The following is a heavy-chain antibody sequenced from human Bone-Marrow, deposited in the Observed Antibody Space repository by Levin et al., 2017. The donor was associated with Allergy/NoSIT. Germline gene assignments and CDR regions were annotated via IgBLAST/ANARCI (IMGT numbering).Heavy chain of an antibody. V-gene: IGHV4-34*01. Sequence: PSETLSLTCAVSGGSLRSFYWTWIRQSPEKGLEWIGEINHTGATNYNPSLKSRVRLSVDTSKDQFSLQLNSVTAADTAIYFCARTAMYYYYGLDVWGQGTTVTVSS. CDR3: ARTAMYYYYGLDV. CDR1: GGSLRSFY. D-gene: IGHD2-21*02. CDR2: INHTGAT. J-gene: IGHJ6*02.